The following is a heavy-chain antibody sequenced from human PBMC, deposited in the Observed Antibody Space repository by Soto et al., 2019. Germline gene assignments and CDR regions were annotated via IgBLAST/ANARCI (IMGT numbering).Heavy chain of an antibody. CDR1: GGTFNSYG. CDR2: IIPALGRP. J-gene: IGHJ4*02. V-gene: IGHV1-69*01. Sequence: QVQLVQSGAEVKKPGSSVKVSCKASGGTFNSYGFNWVRQAPGHGLEWLGGIIPALGRPNYAQKFQGRVTITADDSTSTAYMELSSLRYDDTAIYYCARGATPYCGGVCYFDFWGQGTLVTVSS. CDR3: ARGATPYCGGVCYFDF. D-gene: IGHD2-21*02.